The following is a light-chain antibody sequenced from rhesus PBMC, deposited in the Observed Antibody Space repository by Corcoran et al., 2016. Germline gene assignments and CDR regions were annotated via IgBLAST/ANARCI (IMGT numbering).Light chain of an antibody. CDR1: QSVSSY. CDR2: GAS. V-gene: IGKV3-10*01. J-gene: IGKJ2*01. Sequence: QVILTQSPATLSLSPGERATLSCRASQSVSSYLAWYQQKPGQAPSLRIYGASSRATGIPDRFSGSGSGTDFTLTISSLEPEDVGVYHCLQHSSGYSFGQGTKVEIK. CDR3: LQHSSGYS.